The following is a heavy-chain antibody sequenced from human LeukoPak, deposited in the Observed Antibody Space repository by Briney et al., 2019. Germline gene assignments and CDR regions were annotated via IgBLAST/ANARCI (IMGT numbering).Heavy chain of an antibody. D-gene: IGHD3-22*01. CDR1: GGSISSYY. J-gene: IGHJ4*02. CDR2: IYYSGST. CDR3: ARGTYYYDSSGFYYFDY. Sequence: PSETLSLTCTVSGGSISSYYWSWIRQPPGKGLEWIGYIYYSGSTNYNPSLKSRVTISVDTSKNQFSLKLSSVTAADTAVYYCARGTYYYDSSGFYYFDYWGQGTLVTASS. V-gene: IGHV4-59*01.